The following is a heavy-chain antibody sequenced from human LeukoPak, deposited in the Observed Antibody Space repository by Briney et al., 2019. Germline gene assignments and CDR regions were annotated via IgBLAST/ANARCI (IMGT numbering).Heavy chain of an antibody. V-gene: IGHV1-18*04. J-gene: IGHJ4*02. CDR2: ISAYNGNT. D-gene: IGHD3-22*01. CDR1: GYTFTGYY. CDR3: ARVCQDSSGLKGYYFDY. Sequence: ASVKVSCKASGYTFTGYYMHWVRQAPGQGLEWMGWISAYNGNTNYAQKLQGRVTMTTDTSTSTAYMELRSLRSDDTAVYYCARVCQDSSGLKGYYFDYWGQGTLVTVSS.